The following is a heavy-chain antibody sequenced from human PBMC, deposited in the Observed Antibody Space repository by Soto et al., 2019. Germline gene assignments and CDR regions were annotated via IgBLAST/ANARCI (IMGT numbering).Heavy chain of an antibody. CDR3: ARVYSSSWYSDRSYYFDY. Sequence: SVKDSCKASGYTFTSYAMHWVRQAPVQRLEWMGWINAGNGNTKYSQKFQGRVTITRDTSASTAYMELSSLRSEDTAVYYCARVYSSSWYSDRSYYFDYWGQGTPVTVYS. J-gene: IGHJ4*02. V-gene: IGHV1-3*01. CDR1: GYTFTSYA. CDR2: INAGNGNT. D-gene: IGHD6-13*01.